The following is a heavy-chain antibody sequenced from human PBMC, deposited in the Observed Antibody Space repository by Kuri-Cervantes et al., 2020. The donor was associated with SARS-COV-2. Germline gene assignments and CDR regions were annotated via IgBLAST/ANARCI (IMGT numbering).Heavy chain of an antibody. CDR3: ARTVSYGDHYGMDV. J-gene: IGHJ6*02. D-gene: IGHD4-17*01. V-gene: IGHV4-59*12. CDR2: VYNSGTT. CDR1: GGSLGSFY. Sequence: SETLSLTCTVSGGSLGSFYWNWIRQAPGKELEWIGYVYNSGTTKYNPSLEGRVIISVDTSKNQFSLKLSSVTAADTAVYYCARTVSYGDHYGMDVWGQGTTVTVSS.